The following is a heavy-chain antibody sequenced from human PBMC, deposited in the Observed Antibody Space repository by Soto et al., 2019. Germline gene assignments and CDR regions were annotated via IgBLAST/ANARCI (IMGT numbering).Heavy chain of an antibody. CDR1: GFTFRSYA. CDR2: IGGSRGST. CDR3: AKDRSSTSCYAFDY. J-gene: IGHJ4*02. D-gene: IGHD2-2*01. Sequence: EVQLLESGGGLLQPGGSLRLSCAASGFTFRSYAMSWVRQAPGKGLEWVSAIGGSRGSTDYADSVKGRFTISRDNSQNPLFLQMNSLRAEDTAVYYCAKDRSSTSCYAFDYWGQGTLVTVSS. V-gene: IGHV3-23*01.